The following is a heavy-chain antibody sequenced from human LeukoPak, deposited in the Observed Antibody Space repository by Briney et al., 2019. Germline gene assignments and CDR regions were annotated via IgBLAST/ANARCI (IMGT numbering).Heavy chain of an antibody. CDR1: GGSFSGYY. CDR2: INHSGST. Sequence: SETLSLTCAVTGGSFSGYYWSWMRQPTGKGLEWIGEINHSGSTNYNPSLRSRVTISVDTSKNQFSLKLSPVTAADTAVYYCARHLHSDGSGSYLNWLDPWGQGILVTVSS. J-gene: IGHJ5*02. V-gene: IGHV4-34*01. CDR3: ARHLHSDGSGSYLNWLDP. D-gene: IGHD3-10*01.